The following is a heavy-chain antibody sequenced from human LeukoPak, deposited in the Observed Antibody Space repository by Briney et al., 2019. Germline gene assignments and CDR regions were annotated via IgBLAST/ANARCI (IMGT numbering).Heavy chain of an antibody. Sequence: GGSLRLSCAASGFTFSDYYMSWIRQAPGKGLEWVSYISSSGSTIYYADSVKGRFTISRDNAKNSLYLQMNSLRAEDTAVYYCARDRVSGYSSSWYGYWGQGTLVTVSS. CDR3: ARDRVSGYSSSWYGY. J-gene: IGHJ4*02. CDR2: ISSSGSTI. CDR1: GFTFSDYY. V-gene: IGHV3-11*01. D-gene: IGHD6-13*01.